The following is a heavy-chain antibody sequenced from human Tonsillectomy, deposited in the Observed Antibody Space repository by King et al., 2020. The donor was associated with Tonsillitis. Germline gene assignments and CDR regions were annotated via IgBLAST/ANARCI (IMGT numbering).Heavy chain of an antibody. D-gene: IGHD3/OR15-3a*01. V-gene: IGHV3-7*01. CDR3: ARDRYRVEFFDWLDAFDI. J-gene: IGHJ3*02. Sequence: EEQLVQSGGGLVQPGGSLRLSCAASGFTFSTYWMSWVRQAPGKGLEWVANIKQDGSEKYYVDSVKGRFTISRDNAKNSLYLQMNSLRAEDTAVYYCARDRYRVEFFDWLDAFDIWGQGTMVTVSS. CDR2: IKQDGSEK. CDR1: GFTFSTYW.